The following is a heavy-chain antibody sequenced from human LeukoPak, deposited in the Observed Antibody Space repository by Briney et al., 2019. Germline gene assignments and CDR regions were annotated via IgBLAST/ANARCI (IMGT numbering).Heavy chain of an antibody. CDR3: ARRAVAGTGNFDY. V-gene: IGHV3-74*01. J-gene: IGHJ4*02. CDR1: GFTFSSYW. CDR2: INSDGSST. Sequence: GGSLRLSCAASGFTFSSYWMHWVRHAPGKGLVWVSRINSDGSSTSYADPVKGRFTISRDNAKNTLYLQMNSLRAEDTAVYYCARRAVAGTGNFDYWGQGTLVTVSS. D-gene: IGHD6-19*01.